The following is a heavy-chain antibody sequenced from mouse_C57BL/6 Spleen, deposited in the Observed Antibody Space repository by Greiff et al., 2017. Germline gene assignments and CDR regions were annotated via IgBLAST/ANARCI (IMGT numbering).Heavy chain of an antibody. J-gene: IGHJ4*01. D-gene: IGHD1-1*01. Sequence: QVQLQQPGAELVKPGASVKLSCKASGYTFTSYWMHWVKQRPGQGLEWIGMIHPNSGSTNYNEKFKSKATMTVDKSSSTSYMQLSNLTSEDSAVYDCARREYGSSCCYAMDYWGQGTSVTVSS. CDR2: IHPNSGST. CDR1: GYTFTSYW. V-gene: IGHV1-64*01. CDR3: ARREYGSSCCYAMDY.